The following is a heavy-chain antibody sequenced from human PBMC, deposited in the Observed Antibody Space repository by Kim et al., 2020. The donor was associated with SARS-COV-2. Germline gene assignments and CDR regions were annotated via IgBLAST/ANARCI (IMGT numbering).Heavy chain of an antibody. D-gene: IGHD6-13*01. CDR2: ISGSGGST. CDR3: AKGEQQLTYTNDYYYYGMDV. CDR1: GFTFSSYA. Sequence: GGSLRLSCAASGFTFSSYAMSWVRQAPGKGLEWVSAISGSGGSTYYADSVKGRFTISRDNSKNTLYLQMNSLRAEDTAVYYCAKGEQQLTYTNDYYYYGMDVWGQGTTVTVSS. V-gene: IGHV3-23*01. J-gene: IGHJ6*02.